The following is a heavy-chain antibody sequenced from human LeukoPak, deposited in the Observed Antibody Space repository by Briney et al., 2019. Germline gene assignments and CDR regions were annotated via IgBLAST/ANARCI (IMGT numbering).Heavy chain of an antibody. CDR1: GFTFSSYS. CDR3: ARSWSDAFDI. J-gene: IGHJ3*02. CDR2: ISSSSSYI. Sequence: GGSLRLSCAASGFTFSSYSMNWVRQAPGKGLEWASSISSSSSYIYYADSVKGRFTISRDNAKNSLYLQMNSLRAEDTAVYYCARSWSDAFDIWGQGTMVTVSS. D-gene: IGHD6-13*01. V-gene: IGHV3-21*01.